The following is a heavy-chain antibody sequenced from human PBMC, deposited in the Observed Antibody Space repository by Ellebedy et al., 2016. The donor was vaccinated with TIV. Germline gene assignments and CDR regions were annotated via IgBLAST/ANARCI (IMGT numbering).Heavy chain of an antibody. CDR2: SDSDGRTT. CDR3: ARDSWSYSTLDA. J-gene: IGHJ5*02. V-gene: IGHV3-74*01. Sequence: PGGSLRLSCAASGFSFRAYWMHWVRQAPGKGLVWVSHSDSDGRTTTYADPVKGRFTISRDNARNKMSLQMNDLRVEDTGMYYCARDSWSYSTLDAWGQGTLVTVSS. CDR1: GFSFRAYW. D-gene: IGHD1-26*01.